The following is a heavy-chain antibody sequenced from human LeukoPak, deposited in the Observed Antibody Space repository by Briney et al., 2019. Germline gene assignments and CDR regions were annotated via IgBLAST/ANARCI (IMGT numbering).Heavy chain of an antibody. Sequence: GGSLRLSCAASGFTFSSYSMNWVRQAPGKGLEWVSSISSSSSYIYYADSVKGRFTISRDNAKNSLYLQMNSLRAEDTAVYYCARATTVANPVVARDRQLPYYYYMDGWGKGTTVTVSS. CDR1: GFTFSSYS. V-gene: IGHV3-21*01. CDR2: ISSSSSYI. D-gene: IGHD2-15*01. CDR3: ARATTVANPVVARDRQLPYYYYMDG. J-gene: IGHJ6*03.